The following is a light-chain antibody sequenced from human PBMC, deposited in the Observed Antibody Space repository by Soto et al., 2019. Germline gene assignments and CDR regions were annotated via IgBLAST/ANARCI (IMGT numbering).Light chain of an antibody. Sequence: EIVLTHSPGTLSLSPGERATLSCGASQSVSNNYLACYQQKPGQAPRLLIYGASNRATGIPDRFSGSGSGTDFTLTISRLEPEDFAVYYCQQYGSSPRTFGQGTRLEIK. J-gene: IGKJ5*01. V-gene: IGKV3-20*01. CDR3: QQYGSSPRT. CDR2: GAS. CDR1: QSVSNNY.